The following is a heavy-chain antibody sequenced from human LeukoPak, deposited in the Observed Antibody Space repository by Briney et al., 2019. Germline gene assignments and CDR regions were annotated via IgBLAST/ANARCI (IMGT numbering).Heavy chain of an antibody. D-gene: IGHD2-21*02. CDR3: ARGLGVVTAQSEQPKPRYFDL. CDR2: ISGYNGNT. J-gene: IGHJ2*01. Sequence: ASVKVSCKASGYTFISYGISWVRQAPGQGLEWMGWISGYNGNTNYAQNLQGRVTMTTDTSTSTAYIEPRSLRSDDTADFYFARGLGVVTAQSEQPKPRYFDLWGRGTQVTVSS. V-gene: IGHV1-18*01. CDR1: GYTFISYG.